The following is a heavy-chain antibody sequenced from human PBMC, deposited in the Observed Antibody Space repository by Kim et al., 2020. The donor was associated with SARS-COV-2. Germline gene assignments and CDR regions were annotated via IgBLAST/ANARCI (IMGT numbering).Heavy chain of an antibody. CDR3: AKEEGSGYSSGWPYSYYGMDV. J-gene: IGHJ6*02. CDR1: GFTFSSYG. D-gene: IGHD6-19*01. Sequence: GGSLRLSCAASGFTFSSYGMHWVRQAPGKGLEWVAVISYDGSNKYYADSVKGRFTISRDNSKNTLYLQMNSLRAEDTAVYYCAKEEGSGYSSGWPYSYYGMDVWGQGTTVTVSS. CDR2: ISYDGSNK. V-gene: IGHV3-30*18.